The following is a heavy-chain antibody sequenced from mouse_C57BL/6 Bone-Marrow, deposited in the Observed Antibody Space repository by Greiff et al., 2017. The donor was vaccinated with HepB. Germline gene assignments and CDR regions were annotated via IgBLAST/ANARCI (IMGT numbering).Heavy chain of an antibody. V-gene: IGHV3-8*01. D-gene: IGHD1-1*01. Sequence: EVQLQESGPGLAKPSQTLSLTCSVTGYSITSDYWNWIRKFPGNKLEYMGYISYSGSTYYNPSLKSRISITRDNSKNQYYLQLNSGTTEDTATYYWARDYYGSNPHWYFDGWGTGTTVTVSS. CDR2: ISYSGST. CDR1: GYSITSDY. J-gene: IGHJ1*03. CDR3: ARDYYGSNPHWYFDG.